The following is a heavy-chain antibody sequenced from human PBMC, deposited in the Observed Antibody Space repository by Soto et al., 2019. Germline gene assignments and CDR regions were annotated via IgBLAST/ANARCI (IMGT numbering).Heavy chain of an antibody. CDR3: AREQTMVRGAAQRYYYYGMVV. V-gene: IGHV3-20*04. J-gene: IGHJ6*02. D-gene: IGHD3-10*01. CDR1: GFTFDDYG. CDR2: INWNGGST. Sequence: AGGSLRLSCAASGFTFDDYGMSWVRQAPGKGLEWVSGINWNGGSTGYADSVKGRFTISRDNAKNSLYLQMNSLRAEDTALYYCAREQTMVRGAAQRYYYYGMVVWGHGTTGTVSS.